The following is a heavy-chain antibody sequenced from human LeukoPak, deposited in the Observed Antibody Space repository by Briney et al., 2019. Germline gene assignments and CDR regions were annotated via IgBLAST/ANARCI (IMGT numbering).Heavy chain of an antibody. D-gene: IGHD2-15*01. CDR1: GGSISSGGYY. Sequence: PSQTLSLTCTVSGGSISSGGYYWSWIRQPPGKGLEWIGYIYHSGSTYYNPSLKSRVTISVDTSKNQFSLKLSSVTAADTAVYYCARGRREDIVVVVAAKGYYFDYWGQGTLVTVSS. J-gene: IGHJ4*02. CDR2: IYHSGST. V-gene: IGHV4-30-2*02. CDR3: ARGRREDIVVVVAAKGYYFDY.